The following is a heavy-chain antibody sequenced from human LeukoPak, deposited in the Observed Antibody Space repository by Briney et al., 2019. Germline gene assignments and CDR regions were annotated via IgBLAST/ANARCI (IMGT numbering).Heavy chain of an antibody. CDR2: ISAYNGNT. CDR3: ALYYYDSSGFASVGY. V-gene: IGHV1-18*01. J-gene: IGHJ4*02. CDR1: GYTFTSYG. Sequence: ASVKVSCKASGYTFTSYGISWVRQAPGQGLEWMGWISAYNGNTNYAQKLQGRVTMTTDTSTGTAYMELRSLRSDDTAVYYCALYYYDSSGFASVGYWGQGTLVTVSS. D-gene: IGHD3-22*01.